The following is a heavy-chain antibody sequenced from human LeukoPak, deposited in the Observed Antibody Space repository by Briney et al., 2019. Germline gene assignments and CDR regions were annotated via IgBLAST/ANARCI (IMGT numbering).Heavy chain of an antibody. CDR2: IYYSGST. J-gene: IGHJ4*02. V-gene: IGHV4-59*01. D-gene: IGHD1-26*01. CDR3: ASRDEIGAVDY. CDR1: GGSISSYY. Sequence: SETLSLTCTVSGGSISSYYWSWIRQPPGKGREWIGYIYYSGSTNYNPSLKSRVTISVDTSKNQFSLKLSSVTAADTAVYYCASRDEIGAVDYWGQGTLVTVSS.